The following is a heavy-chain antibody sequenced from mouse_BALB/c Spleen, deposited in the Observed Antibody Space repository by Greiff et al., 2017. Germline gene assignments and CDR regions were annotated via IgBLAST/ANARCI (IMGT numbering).Heavy chain of an antibody. CDR2: INPSTGYT. D-gene: IGHD1-1*01. Sequence: LQESGAELAKPGASVKMSCKASGYTFTSYWMHWVKQRPGQGLEWIGYINPSTGYTEYNQKFKDKATLTADKSSSTAYMQLSSLTSEDSAVYYCARNYYGSSLDYWGQGTTLTVSS. CDR3: ARNYYGSSLDY. J-gene: IGHJ2*01. V-gene: IGHV1-7*01. CDR1: GYTFTSYW.